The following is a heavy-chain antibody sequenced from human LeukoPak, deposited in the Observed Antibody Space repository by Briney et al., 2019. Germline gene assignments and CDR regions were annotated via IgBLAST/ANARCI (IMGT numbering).Heavy chain of an antibody. CDR3: ARDGGRRWEYYFDY. CDR2: ISSSSSYI. CDR1: GFTFSSYI. V-gene: IGHV3-21*01. J-gene: IGHJ4*02. D-gene: IGHD2-15*01. Sequence: GGSLRLSCAASGFTFSSYIMNWVRQAPGKGLEWVSSISSSSSYIYYADSVKGRFTISRVNAKISLYLQMNRLRADDTAVYYCARDGGRRWEYYFDYWGQGTLVTVSS.